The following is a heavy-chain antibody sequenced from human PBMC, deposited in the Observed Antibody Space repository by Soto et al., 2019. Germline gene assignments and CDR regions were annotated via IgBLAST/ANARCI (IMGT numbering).Heavy chain of an antibody. CDR1: GYTFTSYA. Sequence: QVQLVQSGAEVKKPGASVKVSGKASGYTFTSYAMHWVRQAPGQRLEWMGWINAGNGNTKYSQKFQGRVTITRDTAASTAYMELSSLRSEDTAVYDCAKSATVPAAIAYWGQGTLVTVSS. D-gene: IGHD2-2*02. V-gene: IGHV1-3*01. CDR3: AKSATVPAAIAY. CDR2: INAGNGNT. J-gene: IGHJ4*02.